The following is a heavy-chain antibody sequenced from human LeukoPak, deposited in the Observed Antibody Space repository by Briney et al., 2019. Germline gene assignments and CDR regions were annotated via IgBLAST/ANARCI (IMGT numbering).Heavy chain of an antibody. D-gene: IGHD6-13*01. CDR3: AKEVGIAAAGRSFFDS. Sequence: PSGGSLRLSCVASRITFSDYGLHWVRRAPGKGLEWVAVISYDGRNKYYLDSVKGRFTISRDNSKNTLYLQMDGLRVEDTAVYYCAKEVGIAAAGRSFFDSWGQGTLVTVSS. CDR1: RITFSDYG. CDR2: ISYDGRNK. V-gene: IGHV3-30*18. J-gene: IGHJ4*02.